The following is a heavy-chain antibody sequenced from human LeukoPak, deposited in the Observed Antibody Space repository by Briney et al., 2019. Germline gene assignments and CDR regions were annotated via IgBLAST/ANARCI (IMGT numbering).Heavy chain of an antibody. Sequence: ASVKVSSKASGYTFTSYYMHWVRQAPGQGLEWMGIINPSGGSTSYAQKFQGRVTMTRDTSTSTVYMELSSLRSEDTAVYYCARDLSSYVFDYWGQGTLVTVSS. CDR3: ARDLSSYVFDY. D-gene: IGHD5-12*01. J-gene: IGHJ4*02. CDR1: GYTFTSYY. V-gene: IGHV1-46*01. CDR2: INPSGGST.